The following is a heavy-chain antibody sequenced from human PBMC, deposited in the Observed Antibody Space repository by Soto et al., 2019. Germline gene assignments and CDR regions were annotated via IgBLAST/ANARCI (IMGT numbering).Heavy chain of an antibody. J-gene: IGHJ4*02. D-gene: IGHD3-9*01. Sequence: GGSLRLSCAASGFTFSSYAMSWVRQAPGKGLEWVSAISGSGGSTYYADSVKGRFTISRDNSKNTLYLQMNSLRAEDTAVYYCAKARGYDILTGGRPFDYWGQGTLVTISS. CDR3: AKARGYDILTGGRPFDY. V-gene: IGHV3-23*01. CDR2: ISGSGGST. CDR1: GFTFSSYA.